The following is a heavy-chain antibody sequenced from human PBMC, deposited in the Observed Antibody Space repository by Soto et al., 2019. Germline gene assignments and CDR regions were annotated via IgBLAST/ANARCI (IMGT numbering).Heavy chain of an antibody. Sequence: QVQLVESGGGVVQPGRSLRLSCAASGIPFSASGMHWVRQAPGKGLEWVAMIWSDGNSQYYVDSVKGRFTISRDNSKNTVFPQMGSLGVEATAVYYLARDKGGTCIDHWGQGTLVAGSS. V-gene: IGHV3-33*01. J-gene: IGHJ4*02. CDR2: IWSDGNSQ. CDR3: ARDKGGTCIDH. D-gene: IGHD1-1*01. CDR1: GIPFSASG.